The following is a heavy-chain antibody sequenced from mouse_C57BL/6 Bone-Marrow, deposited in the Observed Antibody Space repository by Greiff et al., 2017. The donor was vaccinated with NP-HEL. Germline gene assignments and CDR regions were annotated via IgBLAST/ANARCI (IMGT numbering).Heavy chain of an antibody. D-gene: IGHD1-1*01. CDR3: ARRIGITTVVEYYFDD. Sequence: EVKLVESGAELVKPGASVKLSCTASGFNIKDYYMHWVKQRPEQGLEWIGRIDPEDGATNYAPKFQGTATLTADKSSNTAYLQLSSLTSEDTAVDYCARRIGITTVVEYYFDDWGQGTTLTVSS. CDR2: IDPEDGAT. CDR1: GFNIKDYY. J-gene: IGHJ2*01. V-gene: IGHV14-2*01.